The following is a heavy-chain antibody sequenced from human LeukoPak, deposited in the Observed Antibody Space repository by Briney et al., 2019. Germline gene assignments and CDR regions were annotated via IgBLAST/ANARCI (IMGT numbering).Heavy chain of an antibody. CDR2: IYYSGST. CDR3: ARALGGAKTGGWFDP. D-gene: IGHD1-26*01. CDR1: GGSISSYY. Sequence: SETLSLTCTVSGGSISSYYWSWIWQPPGKGLEWIGYIYYSGSTNYNPSLKSRVTISVDTSKNQFSLKLSSVTAADTAVYYCARALGGAKTGGWFDPWGQGTLVTVSS. J-gene: IGHJ5*02. V-gene: IGHV4-59*01.